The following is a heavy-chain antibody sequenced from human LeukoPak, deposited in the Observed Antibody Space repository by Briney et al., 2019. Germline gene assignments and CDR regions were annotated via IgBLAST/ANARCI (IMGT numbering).Heavy chain of an antibody. V-gene: IGHV3-13*01. CDR2: IGTAGDT. J-gene: IGHJ5*02. CDR3: ARGRAGRRYCSSTNCYQDWFDP. Sequence: GGSLRLFCVASGFTFSSYDMHWVRQATGKGVEWVSAIGTAGDTFYPGSVKGRFTISRENAKNSLYLQMNSLIAGDTAVYYCARGRAGRRYCSSTNCYQDWFDPWGQGTLVTVSS. D-gene: IGHD2-2*01. CDR1: GFTFSSYD.